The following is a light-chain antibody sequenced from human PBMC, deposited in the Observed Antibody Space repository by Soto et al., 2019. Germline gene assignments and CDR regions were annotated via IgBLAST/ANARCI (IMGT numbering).Light chain of an antibody. Sequence: QSALTQPASVSGSPGQSITISCTGTSSDVGSYNYVSWYQHHPGKAPKLMIYEVSNRPSGVSNRFSGSKSGNTASLTISGLQAEDEADYYCSSYTTRITLYVFGPGTKLTVL. CDR1: SSDVGSYNY. J-gene: IGLJ1*01. CDR2: EVS. CDR3: SSYTTRITLYV. V-gene: IGLV2-14*01.